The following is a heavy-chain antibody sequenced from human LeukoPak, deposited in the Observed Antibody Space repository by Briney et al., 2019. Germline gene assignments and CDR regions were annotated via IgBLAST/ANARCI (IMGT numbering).Heavy chain of an antibody. CDR3: ARSPGGSGTRAFDI. Sequence: SETLSLTCTVSGASISGGSYYWSWIRQPAGKGLDWIGRIYATGSTNYNPSLKSRVTISVDTSKNQFSLELNSVTAADTAVYYCARSPGGSGTRAFDIWGQGTMVTVSS. CDR2: IYATGST. CDR1: GASISGGSYY. D-gene: IGHD3-10*01. V-gene: IGHV4-61*02. J-gene: IGHJ3*02.